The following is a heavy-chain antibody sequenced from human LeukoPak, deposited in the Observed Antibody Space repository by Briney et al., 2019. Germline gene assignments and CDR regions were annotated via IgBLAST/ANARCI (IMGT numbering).Heavy chain of an antibody. Sequence: ASVKVSCKASGYTFTGYYMHWVRQAPGQGLEWMGWINPNSGGTNYAQKFQGRVTMTRDTSISTAYMELSRLRSDDTAVYYCATALKWELLAFDIWGQGTMVTVSS. CDR3: ATALKWELLAFDI. V-gene: IGHV1-2*02. J-gene: IGHJ3*02. D-gene: IGHD1-26*01. CDR2: INPNSGGT. CDR1: GYTFTGYY.